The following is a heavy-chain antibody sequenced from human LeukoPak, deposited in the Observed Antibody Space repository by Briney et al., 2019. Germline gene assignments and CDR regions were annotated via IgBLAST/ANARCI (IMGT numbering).Heavy chain of an antibody. J-gene: IGHJ4*02. CDR1: GFTFSSYA. CDR3: AKSSALDDDLDY. V-gene: IGHV3-23*01. D-gene: IGHD1-1*01. CDR2: ISGSGGST. Sequence: PGGSLRLSCAASGFTFSSYAMSWVRQAPGKGLEWVSAISGSGGSTYYADSVKGRFTISRDNSKNTLYLQMNSLRAEDPAVYYCAKSSALDDDLDYWGQGTLVTVSS.